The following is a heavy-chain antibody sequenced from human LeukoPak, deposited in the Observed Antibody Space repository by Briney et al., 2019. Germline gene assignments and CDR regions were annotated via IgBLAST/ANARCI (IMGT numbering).Heavy chain of an antibody. J-gene: IGHJ6*03. CDR3: ANGNRCTSPNCLGYYYFYMDV. Sequence: GSLRLSCAASGLNFSSYAMNWVRQAPGRGLEWVSGFSGSGGTTYYADSVKGRFTISRDNSKNTPYLQMNSLRAEDTAVYYCANGNRCTSPNCLGYYYFYMDVWGKGTTVTVSS. D-gene: IGHD2-8*01. CDR2: FSGSGGTT. CDR1: GLNFSSYA. V-gene: IGHV3-23*01.